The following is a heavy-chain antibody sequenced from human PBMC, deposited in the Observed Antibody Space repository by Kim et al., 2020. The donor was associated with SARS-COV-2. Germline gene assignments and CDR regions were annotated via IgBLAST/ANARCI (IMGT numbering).Heavy chain of an antibody. D-gene: IGHD3-3*01. J-gene: IGHJ6*02. CDR3: ARDKRGSSYDFWSGYPMDSYGGMDV. V-gene: IGHV3-53*01. CDR1: GFTVSSNY. Sequence: GGSLRLSCAASGFTVSSNYMSWVRQAPGKGLEWVSVIYSGGSTYYADSVKGRFTISRDNSKNTLYLQMNSLRAEDTAVYYCARDKRGSSYDFWSGYPMDSYGGMDVWGQGTTVTVSS. CDR2: IYSGGST.